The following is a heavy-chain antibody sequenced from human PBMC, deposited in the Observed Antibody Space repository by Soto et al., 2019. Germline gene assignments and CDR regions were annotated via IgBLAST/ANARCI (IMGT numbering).Heavy chain of an antibody. CDR3: ARDADSYGYGYYYYMDV. V-gene: IGHV3-48*01. Sequence: EVQLVESGGGLVQPGGSVRLSCAASGFTFSSYSKNWVRQAPGKGLEWVSYISSSSSTIYYADSVKGRFTISRDNAKNSLYLQMNSLRAEDTAVYYCARDADSYGYGYYYYMDVWGKGTTVTVSS. J-gene: IGHJ6*03. CDR2: ISSSSSTI. CDR1: GFTFSSYS. D-gene: IGHD5-18*01.